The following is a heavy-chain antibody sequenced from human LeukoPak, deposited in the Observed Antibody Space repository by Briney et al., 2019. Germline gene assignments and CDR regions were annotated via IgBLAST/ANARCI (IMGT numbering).Heavy chain of an antibody. Sequence: GGSLRLSCAASGFTFSTYAMAWVRQVPGRGLEWVSSISASGGTTYYADSVKGRFTIARDNYKNTLFLQMSTLRAEDTAVYYCAKIHINTIRTGFDYWGQGTLVTVSA. CDR1: GFTFSTYA. V-gene: IGHV3-23*01. D-gene: IGHD3-3*01. CDR3: AKIHINTIRTGFDY. CDR2: ISASGGTT. J-gene: IGHJ4*02.